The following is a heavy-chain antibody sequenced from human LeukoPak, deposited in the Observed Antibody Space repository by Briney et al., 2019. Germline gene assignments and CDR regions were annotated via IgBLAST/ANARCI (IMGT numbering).Heavy chain of an antibody. D-gene: IGHD2-15*01. CDR3: ARLLAAPNYYYGMDV. CDR1: GFTFSSYS. V-gene: IGHV3-21*01. J-gene: IGHJ6*04. CDR2: ISSSSSYI. Sequence: GGSLRLSCATSGFTFSSYSMNWVRQAPGKGLEWVSSISSSSSYIYYADSVKGRFTISRDNAKNSLYLQMNSLRAEDTAVYYCARLLAAPNYYYGMDVWGKGTTVTVSS.